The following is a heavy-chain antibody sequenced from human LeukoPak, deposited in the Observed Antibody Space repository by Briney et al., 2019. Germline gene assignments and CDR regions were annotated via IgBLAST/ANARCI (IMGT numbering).Heavy chain of an antibody. CDR2: INGDGTST. CDR3: ARSGGYNRLDY. D-gene: IGHD5-18*01. J-gene: IGHJ4*02. Sequence: PGGSLRLSCAASEFTFSTYGMYWFRQAPGRGLVWVSRINGDGTSTSYADSVKGRFTLSRDNAENTLYLQMNSLRAEDTAVYYCARSGGYNRLDYWGQGTLVTVSS. CDR1: EFTFSTYG. V-gene: IGHV3-74*01.